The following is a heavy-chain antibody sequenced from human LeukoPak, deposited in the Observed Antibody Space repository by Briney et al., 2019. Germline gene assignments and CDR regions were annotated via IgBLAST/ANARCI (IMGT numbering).Heavy chain of an antibody. CDR1: GFTLTSYA. CDR2: ICGRGGNT. D-gene: IGHD2-15*01. CDR3: AKGSGDSCFSPLDS. V-gene: IGHV3-23*01. J-gene: IGHJ4*02. Sequence: GGSLRLSCSASGFTLTSYAMSWVRQAPGKGLEWVSLICGRGGNTYYADSVKGRFTISRDNSKNTLSLQMNSLRAEDTAVYYCAKGSGDSCFSPLDSWGQGTLVTVSS.